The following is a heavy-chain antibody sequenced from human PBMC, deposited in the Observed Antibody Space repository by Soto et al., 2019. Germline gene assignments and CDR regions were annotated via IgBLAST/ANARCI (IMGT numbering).Heavy chain of an antibody. D-gene: IGHD2-8*01. J-gene: IGHJ6*02. Sequence: ASVKVSSNASGYSFTDYHLHWVRQAPGQGLQWLVRINPKSGATSTAQKFQGCATMTSDTSISTTSMELTRLPSDDTAIYYCARGHSTDCSNGECWCFYDHGMDVWGQGTTVTVSS. CDR1: GYSFTDYH. CDR3: ARGHSTDCSNGECWCFYDHGMDV. V-gene: IGHV1-2*04. CDR2: INPKSGAT.